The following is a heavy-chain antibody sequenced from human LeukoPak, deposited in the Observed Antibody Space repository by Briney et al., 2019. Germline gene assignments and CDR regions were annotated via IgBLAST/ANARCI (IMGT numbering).Heavy chain of an antibody. CDR3: VKDFGRIRGTPDS. V-gene: IGHV3-64D*06. D-gene: IGHD1-26*01. CDR1: GFVFTIYT. CDR2: ISGSGNGFSI. J-gene: IGHJ4*02. Sequence: GGSLRLSCSASGFVFTIYTMYWVRQAPGEGPEYISTISGSGNGFSIYYADSVKGRFTISRDDSKSILYLQMNGLRSEDTAVYYCVKDFGRIRGTPDSWGQGTLVTVSS.